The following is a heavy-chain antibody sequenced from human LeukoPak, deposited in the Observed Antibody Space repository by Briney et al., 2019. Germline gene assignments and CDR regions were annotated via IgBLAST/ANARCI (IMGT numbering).Heavy chain of an antibody. CDR3: ARDRGYGYGFFDY. J-gene: IGHJ4*02. Sequence: PGGSLRLSCAASGFTVRSIYMTRVRQAPGKGLEWVSSFYSGGSSYYADSVKGRFIISRDSSTDTLYLQMNSLRVEDTAVYFCARDRGYGYGFFDYWGQGTLVTVAS. D-gene: IGHD5-18*01. V-gene: IGHV3-53*01. CDR1: GFTVRSIY. CDR2: FYSGGSS.